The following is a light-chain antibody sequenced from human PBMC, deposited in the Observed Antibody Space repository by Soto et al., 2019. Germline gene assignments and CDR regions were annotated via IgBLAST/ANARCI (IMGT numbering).Light chain of an antibody. CDR2: WAS. V-gene: IGKV4-1*01. CDR1: XXXLHRSKRKNY. Sequence: DIVMTQSPDSLAVSLVEXTXXXXXSXXXXLHRSKRKNYLAWYQQKAGQPPKLLISWASTRESGVPDRFSGSGSGTDFTLTISSLQAEDVATYYCLQYYIGRTFGQGTKVDIK. J-gene: IGKJ1*01. CDR3: LQYYIGRT.